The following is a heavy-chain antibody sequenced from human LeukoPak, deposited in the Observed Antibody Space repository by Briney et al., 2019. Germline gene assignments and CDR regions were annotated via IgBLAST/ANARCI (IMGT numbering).Heavy chain of an antibody. D-gene: IGHD3-3*01. CDR2: INPNSGGT. CDR3: ARDLHLTIFGVANHMDV. CDR1: GYTFTGYY. V-gene: IGHV1-2*02. J-gene: IGHJ6*03. Sequence: ASVNVSCKASGYTFTGYYMHWVRQAPGQGLEWMGWINPNSGGTNYAQKFQGRVTMTRDTSISTAYMELSRLRSDDTAVYYCARDLHLTIFGVANHMDVWGKGTTVTVSS.